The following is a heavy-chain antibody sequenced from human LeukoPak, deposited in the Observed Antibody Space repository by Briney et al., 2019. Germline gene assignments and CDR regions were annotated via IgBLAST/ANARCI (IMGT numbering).Heavy chain of an antibody. Sequence: PGGSLRLSCAASGFILRSYSMSWGRQAPGKGLEWVAFSSSSGNYIYYADSVKGRFIISRDNAKSSLDLQLNSLRAEDTALYYCARGHKLDYWGQGILVTVSS. CDR1: GFILRSYS. J-gene: IGHJ4*02. V-gene: IGHV3-21*01. CDR2: SSSSGNYI. CDR3: ARGHKLDY. D-gene: IGHD2-21*01.